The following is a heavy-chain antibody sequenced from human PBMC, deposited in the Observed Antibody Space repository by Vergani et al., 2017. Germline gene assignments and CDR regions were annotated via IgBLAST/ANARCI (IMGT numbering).Heavy chain of an antibody. D-gene: IGHD5-24*01. V-gene: IGHV3-7*01. CDR1: GFTFSNSA. CDR3: VRGGLATIYNWFDP. CDR2: IKQDGSED. Sequence: EVHLLESGGGLVQSGGSLRLSCAASGFTFSNSAVSWVRQAPGGGLAWVANIKQDGSEDYYVDSVKGRFTLTRDNAKKFISLQMNSLRADDTAVYYCVRGGLATIYNWFDPWGQGTRVTVSS. J-gene: IGHJ5*01.